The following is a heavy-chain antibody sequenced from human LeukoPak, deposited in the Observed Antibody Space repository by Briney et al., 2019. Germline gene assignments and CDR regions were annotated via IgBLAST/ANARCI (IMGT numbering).Heavy chain of an antibody. CDR2: IKQDGSEK. J-gene: IGHJ4*02. CDR1: GFTFSSYW. CDR3: ARGGALRGFDFDY. D-gene: IGHD3-10*01. V-gene: IGHV3-7*01. Sequence: GGSLRLSCAASGFTFSSYWMSWVRQAPGKGLEWVANIKQDGSEKYYVDSVKGRFTISRDNAKKSLFLQMNSLRAEDTAVYYCARGGALRGFDFDYWGQGTLVTVSS.